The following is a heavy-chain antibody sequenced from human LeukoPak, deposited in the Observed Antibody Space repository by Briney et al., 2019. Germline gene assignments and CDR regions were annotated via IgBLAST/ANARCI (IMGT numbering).Heavy chain of an antibody. D-gene: IGHD2-8*02. CDR1: GGSISSSSHY. CDR2: IYYSGST. CDR3: AREDTGGLDY. J-gene: IGHJ4*02. V-gene: IGHV4-39*07. Sequence: SETLSLTCTVSGGSISSSSHYWDWIRQPPGEGLEWIGSIYYSGSTYYNPSLKSRVTISVDTSKNQFSLKLISVTAADTAVYYCAREDTGGLDYWGQGILVTVSP.